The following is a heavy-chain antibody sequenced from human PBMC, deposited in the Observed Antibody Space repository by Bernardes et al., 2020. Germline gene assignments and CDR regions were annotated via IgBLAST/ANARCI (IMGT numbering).Heavy chain of an antibody. V-gene: IGHV4-39*01. Sequence: TLSLTCTVSGGSISSSSYYWGWIRQPPGKGLEWIGSIYYSGSTYDNPSLKSRVTMSVDRSKNQFSLKLNSATAADTAVYYCARLLHDSRGYYYFDYWGQGTLVTVSS. CDR2: IYYSGST. CDR3: ARLLHDSRGYYYFDY. J-gene: IGHJ4*02. D-gene: IGHD3-22*01. CDR1: GGSISSSSYY.